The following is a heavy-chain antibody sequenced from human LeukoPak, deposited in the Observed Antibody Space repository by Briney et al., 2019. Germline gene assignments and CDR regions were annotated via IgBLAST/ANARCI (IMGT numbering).Heavy chain of an antibody. V-gene: IGHV3-23*01. D-gene: IGHD3-10*01. CDR2: IRASGGST. CDR3: AKDIRRYYYGSGSYCGAFDI. J-gene: IGHJ3*02. Sequence: WALTLSFAATGCTFRSYARSWVRPARGKGLEWVSVIRASGGSTYYADSVKGRFTISRVNSKNTLYLQMNSLRAQDTAVYYCAKDIRRYYYGSGSYCGAFDIWGQGTMVTVSS. CDR1: GCTFRSYA.